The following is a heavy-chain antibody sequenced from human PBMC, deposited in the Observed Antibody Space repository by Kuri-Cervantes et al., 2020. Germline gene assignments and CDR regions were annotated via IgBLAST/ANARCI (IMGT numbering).Heavy chain of an antibody. CDR2: ISSSSSYI. V-gene: IGHV3-21*01. D-gene: IGHD6-19*01. CDR3: ARGRAEWLVRWGDAFDI. CDR1: GFTFSSYS. J-gene: IGHJ3*02. Sequence: GESLKISCAASGFTFSSYSMNWVRQAPGKGLEWVSSISSSSSYIYYADSVKGRFTISRDNAKNSLYLQMNSLRAEDTAVYYCARGRAEWLVRWGDAFDIWGQGTMVTVSS.